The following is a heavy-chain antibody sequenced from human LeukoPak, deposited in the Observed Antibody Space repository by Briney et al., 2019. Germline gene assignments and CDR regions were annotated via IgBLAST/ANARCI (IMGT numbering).Heavy chain of an antibody. J-gene: IGHJ4*02. D-gene: IGHD5-12*01. V-gene: IGHV4-39*07. CDR3: ARDVAGNTFDY. Sequence: SETLSLTCTVSGGSISGYYWGWIRQPPGKGLEWLGSIYYSGDTYNNPPLKSRVTISVDTAKSQFSLRLTSMTAADTAVYYCARDVAGNTFDYWGQGTLVTVSS. CDR2: IYYSGDT. CDR1: GGSISGYY.